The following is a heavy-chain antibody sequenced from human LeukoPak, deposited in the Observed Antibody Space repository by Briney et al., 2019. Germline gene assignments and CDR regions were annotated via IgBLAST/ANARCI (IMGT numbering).Heavy chain of an antibody. D-gene: IGHD3-16*02. CDR1: GFTFSDYY. CDR2: ISSSGSTT. Sequence: GGSLRLSCAVSGFTFSDYYMSWIRQAPGKGLEWVSSISSSGSTTYYADSVKGRFTISRDNAENSLYLQMNSLKTEDTAVYYCTSIDDYVWGSYRYGDYWGQGTLVTVSS. CDR3: TSIDDYVWGSYRYGDY. J-gene: IGHJ4*02. V-gene: IGHV3-11*01.